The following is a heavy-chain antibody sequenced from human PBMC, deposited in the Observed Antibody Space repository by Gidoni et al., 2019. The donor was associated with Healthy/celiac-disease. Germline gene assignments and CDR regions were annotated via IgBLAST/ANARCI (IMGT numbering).Heavy chain of an antibody. CDR2: ISGSGGST. CDR3: AKEAYVRDFDY. D-gene: IGHD3-16*01. CDR1: GFTFSSFT. Sequence: EAQGLESGGGWVQPGGSLRLPGAGAGFTFSSFTMSWVRQAPGKGLGWVSAISGSGGSTYYADAVKGRFTISRDKSKNTLYLKMNSLRAEDTAVYYCAKEAYVRDFDYWGQGTLVTVSS. J-gene: IGHJ4*02. V-gene: IGHV3-23*01.